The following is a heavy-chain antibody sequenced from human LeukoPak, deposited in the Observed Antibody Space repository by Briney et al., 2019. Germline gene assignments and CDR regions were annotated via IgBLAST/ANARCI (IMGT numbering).Heavy chain of an antibody. CDR3: TFVLAGTPWRVDCFDY. J-gene: IGHJ4*02. CDR2: IRPQSKNT. D-gene: IGHD1-1*01. V-gene: IGHV1-18*01. Sequence: GASVKLSCYASGSRFTTYGITWVRQAPGHGLGWLGWIRPQSKNTNYAPKHPARVTMTTATSTITAYMELRSLTSDDTAVYHCTFVLAGTPWRVDCFDYWGEGTLDTVSS. CDR1: GSRFTTYG.